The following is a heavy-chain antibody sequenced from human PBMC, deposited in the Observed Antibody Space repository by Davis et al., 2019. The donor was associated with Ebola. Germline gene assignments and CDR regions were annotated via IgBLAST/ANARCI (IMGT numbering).Heavy chain of an antibody. D-gene: IGHD4-17*01. Sequence: GESLKISCAASGFIVSDKYMSWVRQAPGKGLEWVSVIYRDGRTYYADSVKGRFTISRDNSKNTLHLQMNSLRVEDTAVYYCTRHVSGDFWYFDLWGRGTLVTVSS. CDR3: TRHVSGDFWYFDL. J-gene: IGHJ2*01. V-gene: IGHV3-53*01. CDR1: GFIVSDKY. CDR2: IYRDGRT.